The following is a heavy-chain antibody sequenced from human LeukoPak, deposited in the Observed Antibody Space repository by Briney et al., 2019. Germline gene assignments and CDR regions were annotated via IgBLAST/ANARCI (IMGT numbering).Heavy chain of an antibody. J-gene: IGHJ6*02. CDR2: ISYDGSNK. V-gene: IGHV3-30*04. CDR3: AREYMTTVTTNLYYYYGMDV. D-gene: IGHD4-17*01. CDR1: GFTFSSYA. Sequence: SGGSLGLSCAASGFTFSSYAMHWVRQAPGKGLEWVAVISYDGSNKYYADSVKGRFTISRDNSKNTLYLQMNSLRAEDTAVYYCAREYMTTVTTNLYYYYGMDVWGQGTTVTVSS.